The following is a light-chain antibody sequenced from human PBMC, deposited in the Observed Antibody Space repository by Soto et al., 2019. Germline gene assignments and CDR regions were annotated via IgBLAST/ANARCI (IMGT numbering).Light chain of an antibody. CDR1: ESMSNC. CDR3: QQCHRYLT. J-gene: IGKJ1*01. CDR2: GAS. Sequence: DIQLTQSPSTLSASVGDRVTITFRASESMSNCLAWYQQKPGKAPKLLISGASSLQSGVPSRFSGSASGTEFTLTISSLQPDDIATYYCQQCHRYLTFGQETKVDIK. V-gene: IGKV1-5*01.